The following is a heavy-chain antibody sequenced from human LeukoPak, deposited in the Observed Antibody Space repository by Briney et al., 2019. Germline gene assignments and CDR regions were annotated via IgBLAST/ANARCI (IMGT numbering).Heavy chain of an antibody. D-gene: IGHD3-3*01. J-gene: IGHJ3*02. V-gene: IGHV3-21*01. Sequence: TGGSLRLSCAASGFTFSSYSMNWVRQAPGKGLEWVSSISSSSSYIYYADSVKGRFTISRDNAKNSLYLQMNSLRAEDTAVYYCATPYYDFWSGPSGSGRDFDIWGQGTMVTVSS. CDR2: ISSSSSYI. CDR3: ATPYYDFWSGPSGSGRDFDI. CDR1: GFTFSSYS.